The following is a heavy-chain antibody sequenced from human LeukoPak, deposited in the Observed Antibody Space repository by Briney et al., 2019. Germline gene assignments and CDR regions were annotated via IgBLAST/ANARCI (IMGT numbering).Heavy chain of an antibody. CDR1: RGSLSSGRCS. V-gene: IGHV4-61*02. Sequence: SETLSLTCRVPRGSLSSGRCSWSSLRQPAGKGLEWPGRVYTSGSTNYNPSLKSRVTISVDTSKNQFSLKLRSVTAADTALYYCARGLSGYDSYYYYYYMDVWGKGTTVTVSS. CDR3: ARGLSGYDSYYYYYYMDV. CDR2: VYTSGST. D-gene: IGHD5-12*01. J-gene: IGHJ6*03.